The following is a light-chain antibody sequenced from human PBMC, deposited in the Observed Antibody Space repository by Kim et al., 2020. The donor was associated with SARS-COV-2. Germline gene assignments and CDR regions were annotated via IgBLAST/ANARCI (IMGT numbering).Light chain of an antibody. V-gene: IGKV1-27*01. CDR1: QGISNY. Sequence: DIQMTQSPSSLSASVGDTVTITCRASQGISNYLAWYQQKPGKVPKVLIFGASALQSGVPSRFSGSGSGTDFTLTIISLQPEDVATYYCQKYNGAPWTFGQGTKVDIK. CDR3: QKYNGAPWT. CDR2: GAS. J-gene: IGKJ1*01.